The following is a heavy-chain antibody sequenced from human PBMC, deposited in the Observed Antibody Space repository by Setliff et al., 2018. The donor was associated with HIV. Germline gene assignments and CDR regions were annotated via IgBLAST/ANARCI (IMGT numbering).Heavy chain of an antibody. J-gene: IGHJ3*02. V-gene: IGHV1-18*01. CDR3: ARVPYRSAWFSGGHDAFDI. CDR1: GYTFTSYG. CDR2: ISAYNGNT. D-gene: IGHD6-19*01. Sequence: ASVKVSCKASGYTFTSYGISWVRQAPGQGLEWMGWISAYNGNTHYAQSFQDRVAMTTETATSTAYMEMRSLRSDDTAVYFCARVPYRSAWFSGGHDAFDIWGQGTMVTVSS.